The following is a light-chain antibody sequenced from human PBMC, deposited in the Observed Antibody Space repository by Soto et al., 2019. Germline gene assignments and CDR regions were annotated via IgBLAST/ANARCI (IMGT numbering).Light chain of an antibody. Sequence: DIHMTQSPPSLSASVGDRVTLTCRASQNINTYLNWYQQKPGKAPKLLIYAASSLQSGVPSRFSGSGSGTDFSLTSSSLQPEDVTTYYCQQSYSTPRSLGQGTNLEIK. CDR3: QQSYSTPRS. CDR2: AAS. CDR1: QNINTY. J-gene: IGKJ2*03. V-gene: IGKV1-39*01.